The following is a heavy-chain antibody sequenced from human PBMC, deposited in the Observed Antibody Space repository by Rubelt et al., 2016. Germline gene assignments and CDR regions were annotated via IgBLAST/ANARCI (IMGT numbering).Heavy chain of an antibody. Sequence: GGVVQLGRSLRLSCAASGFTFSSYGMHWVRQAPGKGLEWVAVIWYDGSNKYYADSVKGRFTISRDNSKNKLYLQMNSLRAEDTAVYYCARGGMGGSTGYFDYWGQGTLVTVSS. CDR1: GFTFSSYG. CDR3: ARGGMGGSTGYFDY. D-gene: IGHD1-26*01. V-gene: IGHV3-33*01. CDR2: IWYDGSNK. J-gene: IGHJ4*02.